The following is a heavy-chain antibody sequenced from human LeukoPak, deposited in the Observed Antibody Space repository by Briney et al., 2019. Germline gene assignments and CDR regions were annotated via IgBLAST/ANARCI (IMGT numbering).Heavy chain of an antibody. CDR2: ISNSSGYI. D-gene: IGHD1-26*01. J-gene: IGHJ4*02. V-gene: IGHV3-21*01. CDR3: ARDQYSGSYPDY. CDR1: GFTFSSYS. Sequence: PGGSLRLSCAASGFTFSSYSMNWVRQAPGQGLEWVSSISNSSGYIYYADSVKGRFTISRDNAINSLYLQMNSLRAEDTAVYYCARDQYSGSYPDYWGEGTLVTVSS.